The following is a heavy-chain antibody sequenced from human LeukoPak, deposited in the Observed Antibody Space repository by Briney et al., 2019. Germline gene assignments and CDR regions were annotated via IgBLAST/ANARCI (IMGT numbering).Heavy chain of an antibody. D-gene: IGHD6-25*01. Sequence: GGSLRLSCAASGFTVSGTHMSWVRQAPGKGLEWVAAMYTGGTTYYADSVTGRFTISRDNSKNTLYLHMNSLRAEDTAVYYCAKDEAASGGGLASWGQGTLVSVSS. CDR3: AKDEAASGGGLAS. CDR2: MYTGGTT. CDR1: GFTVSGTH. V-gene: IGHV3-53*01. J-gene: IGHJ4*02.